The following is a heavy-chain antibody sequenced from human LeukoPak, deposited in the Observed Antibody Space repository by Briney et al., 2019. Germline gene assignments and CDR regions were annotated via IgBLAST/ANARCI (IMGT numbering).Heavy chain of an antibody. J-gene: IGHJ3*02. D-gene: IGHD3-22*01. CDR2: IYYSGST. CDR3: ARAYYYDSSGYRITIKNAFDI. CDR1: GGSISSSSYY. V-gene: IGHV4-39*07. Sequence: SETLSLTCTVSGGSISSSSYYWGWIRQPPGKGLEWIGNIYYSGSTYYNPSLKSRVTISVDTSKNQFSLKLSSVTAADTAVYYCARAYYYDSSGYRITIKNAFDIWGQGTMVTVSS.